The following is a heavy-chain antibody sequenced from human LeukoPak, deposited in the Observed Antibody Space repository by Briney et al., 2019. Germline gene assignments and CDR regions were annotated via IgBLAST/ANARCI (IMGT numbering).Heavy chain of an antibody. J-gene: IGHJ3*02. CDR2: ISSSGSTI. CDR1: GFPFSSYS. Sequence: GGSLRLSCAASGFPFSSYSLHWVRQAPGKGLEWISYISSSGSTIYYSDSVRGRFTISRDNAKNSLYLQMNSLRAEDTAVYYCARDTVTLRDEVFDIWGQGTMVTVSS. D-gene: IGHD4-17*01. V-gene: IGHV3-48*01. CDR3: ARDTVTLRDEVFDI.